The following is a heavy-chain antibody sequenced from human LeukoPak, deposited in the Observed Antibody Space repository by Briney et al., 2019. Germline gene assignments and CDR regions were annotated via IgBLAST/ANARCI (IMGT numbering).Heavy chain of an antibody. V-gene: IGHV3-66*01. CDR2: IYSGGST. CDR1: GFGFTNAW. CDR3: AREPQGDSSGYDAFDI. Sequence: GGSLTLSCAASGFGFTNAWMSWVRQARGKGLEWVSVIYSGGSTYYEDSVKGRFTLSRENSKNTLFLQMNSLRAEDTAVYYCAREPQGDSSGYDAFDIWGQGTMVTVSS. D-gene: IGHD3-22*01. J-gene: IGHJ3*02.